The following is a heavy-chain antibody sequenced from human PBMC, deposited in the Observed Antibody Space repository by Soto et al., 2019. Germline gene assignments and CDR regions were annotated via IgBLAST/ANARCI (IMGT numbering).Heavy chain of an antibody. J-gene: IGHJ5*02. Sequence: EVQLVESGGVVVQPGGSLRLSCAASGFTFDDYTMHWVRQAPGKGLEWVSLISWDGGSTYYADSVKGRFTISRDNSKNSLYLQMNSLRTEDTALYYCAKGSGLYSSSGPGSGNLFDPWGQGTLVTVSS. CDR2: ISWDGGST. CDR1: GFTFDDYT. CDR3: AKGSGLYSSSGPGSGNLFDP. V-gene: IGHV3-43*01. D-gene: IGHD6-6*01.